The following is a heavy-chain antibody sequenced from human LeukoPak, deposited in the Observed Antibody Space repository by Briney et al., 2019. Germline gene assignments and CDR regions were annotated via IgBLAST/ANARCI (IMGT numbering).Heavy chain of an antibody. CDR1: GFTFSHHA. J-gene: IGHJ4*02. D-gene: IGHD5-24*01. CDR3: AKGDDIGKHPTRAYYFDT. CDR2: TGLNSVNT. Sequence: GGSLRLSCAASGFTFSHHALSWVRQAPGKELEWVSTTGLNSVNTLCAESVQGRFSISRDNSKNTLDLQMDNLRVDDTAVYYCAKGDDIGKHPTRAYYFDTWGQGTLVTVSS. V-gene: IGHV3-23*01.